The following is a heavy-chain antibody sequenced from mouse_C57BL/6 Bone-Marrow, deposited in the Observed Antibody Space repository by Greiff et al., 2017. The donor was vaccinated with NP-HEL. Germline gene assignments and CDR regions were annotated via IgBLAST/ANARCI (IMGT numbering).Heavy chain of an antibody. D-gene: IGHD1-1*01. CDR1: GYTFTSYG. J-gene: IGHJ4*01. CDR2: IYPRSGNT. Sequence: VQLQQSGAELARPGASVKLSCKASGYTFTSYGISWVKQRTGQGLEWIGEIYPRSGNTYYNEKFKGKATLTAEKSSSTAYMELRSLTSEDSAVYFCAIEKDYYYGSSSYYYAMDYWGQGTSVTVSS. CDR3: AIEKDYYYGSSSYYYAMDY. V-gene: IGHV1-81*01.